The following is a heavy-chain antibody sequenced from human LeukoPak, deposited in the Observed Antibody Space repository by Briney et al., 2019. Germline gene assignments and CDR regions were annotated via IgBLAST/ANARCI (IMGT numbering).Heavy chain of an antibody. CDR1: GGSISSSSYY. CDR3: ARRVRLRYYFDY. Sequence: NPSETLSLTCTVSGGSISSSSYYWGWIRQPPGKGLEWIGSIYYSGSTYYNPSLKSRVTISVDTSKNQFSLKLSSVTAADTAVYYCARRVRLRYYFDYWGQGTLVTVSS. D-gene: IGHD1-1*01. CDR2: IYYSGST. J-gene: IGHJ4*02. V-gene: IGHV4-39*01.